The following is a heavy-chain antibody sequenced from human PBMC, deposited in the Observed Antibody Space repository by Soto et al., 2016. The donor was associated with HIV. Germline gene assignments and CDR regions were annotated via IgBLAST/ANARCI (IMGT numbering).Heavy chain of an antibody. CDR2: IYYSGST. Sequence: QLQLQESGPGLVKPSETLSLTCTVSGGSISSSSYYWGWIRQPPGKGLEWIGSIYYSGSTYYNPSLKSRVTISVDTSKNQFSLKLSSVTAADTAVYYCASLSFSSVADYWGQGTLVTVSS. J-gene: IGHJ4*02. CDR1: GGSISSSSYY. D-gene: IGHD6-25*01. V-gene: IGHV4-39*01. CDR3: ASLSFSSVADY.